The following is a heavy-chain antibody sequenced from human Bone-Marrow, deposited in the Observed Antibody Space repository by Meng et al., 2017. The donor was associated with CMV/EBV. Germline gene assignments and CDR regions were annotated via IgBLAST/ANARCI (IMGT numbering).Heavy chain of an antibody. J-gene: IGHJ4*02. V-gene: IGHV3-15*01. CDR3: VITSNTGYLSAH. CDR2: IKSERDGGTT. Sequence: GGSLRLSCAASGFIFSNLWMTWVRQAPGKGLEWVGRIKSERDGGTTDYAAPVKDRFTISRDDSKNTVYLRMSSLKTEDTAVYYCVITSNTGYLSAHWGQGARVTSSS. CDR1: GFIFSNLW. D-gene: IGHD3-9*01.